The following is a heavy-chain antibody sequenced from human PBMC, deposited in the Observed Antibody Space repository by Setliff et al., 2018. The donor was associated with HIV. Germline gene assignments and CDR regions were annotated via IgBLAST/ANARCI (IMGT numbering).Heavy chain of an antibody. CDR1: GFTFSSFG. CDR3: ARPNYYDSSGSFDY. V-gene: IGHV3-33*05. D-gene: IGHD3-22*01. Sequence: PGGSLRLSCAASGFTFSSFGMHWVRQAPGKGLEWVSFIQYDGSNKYYAESVKGRFTISRDNSKSTLYLQMNSLRAEDTAVYYCARPNYYDSSGSFDYWGQGTLVTVSS. CDR2: IQYDGSNK. J-gene: IGHJ4*02.